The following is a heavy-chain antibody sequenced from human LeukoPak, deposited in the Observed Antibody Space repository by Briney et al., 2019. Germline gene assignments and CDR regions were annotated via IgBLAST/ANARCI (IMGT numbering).Heavy chain of an antibody. CDR1: GGTFSSYA. CDR3: ARGRGPAAIGFGVVNNYYYMDV. D-gene: IGHD3-3*01. CDR2: IIPIFGTA. V-gene: IGHV1-69*05. Sequence: SVKVSCKASGGTFSSYAISWVRQAPGQGLEWMGGIIPIFGTANYAQKFQGRVTIATDESTSTAYMELSSLRSEDTAVYYCARGRGPAAIGFGVVNNYYYMDVWGKGTTVTVSS. J-gene: IGHJ6*03.